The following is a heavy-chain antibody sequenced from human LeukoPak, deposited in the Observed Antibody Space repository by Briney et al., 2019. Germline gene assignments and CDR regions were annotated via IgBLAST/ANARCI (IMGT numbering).Heavy chain of an antibody. Sequence: SETLSLTCTVSGGSISSEYWSWIRQPPGKGVEWIGYIYYSGRTNSNPSLNSPVTISVDTSTIHFSLKLFSVTAAATAVYYCAISGSYSRRYCSGGSCYWWFDPWGQGTLVTVSS. CDR2: IYYSGRT. V-gene: IGHV4-59*01. CDR1: GGSISSEY. D-gene: IGHD2-15*01. CDR3: AISGSYSRRYCSGGSCYWWFDP. J-gene: IGHJ5*02.